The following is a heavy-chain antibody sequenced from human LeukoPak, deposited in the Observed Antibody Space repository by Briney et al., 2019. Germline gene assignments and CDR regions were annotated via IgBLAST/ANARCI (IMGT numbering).Heavy chain of an antibody. CDR1: GFTFSSYG. Sequence: GGSLRLSCAASGFTFSSYGMSWVRQAPGKGLEWVSAITATSSSTHDADSVQGRFTISRDNSKNTLYLQMNSLRAEDTAVYYCAPHYYGSGSTALYWGQGTLVTVSS. J-gene: IGHJ4*02. CDR2: ITATSSST. V-gene: IGHV3-23*01. CDR3: APHYYGSGSTALY. D-gene: IGHD3-10*01.